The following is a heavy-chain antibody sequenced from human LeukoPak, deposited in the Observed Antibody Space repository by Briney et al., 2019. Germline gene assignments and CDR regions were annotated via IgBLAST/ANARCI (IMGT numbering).Heavy chain of an antibody. CDR1: GFTFDDYA. V-gene: IGHV3-9*01. J-gene: IGHJ4*02. Sequence: PGGSLRLSCAASGFTFDDYAMHWVRQAPGKGLEWVSGISWNSGSIGYADSVKGRFTISRDNAKNTLYLQMHSLRAEDTAVYYCASRYSFMFDYWGQGTLVTVSS. CDR3: ASRYSFMFDY. CDR2: ISWNSGSI. D-gene: IGHD5-18*01.